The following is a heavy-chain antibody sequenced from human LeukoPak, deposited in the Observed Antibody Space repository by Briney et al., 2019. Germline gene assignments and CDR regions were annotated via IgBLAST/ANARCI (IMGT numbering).Heavy chain of an antibody. D-gene: IGHD3-10*01. CDR2: TYYRSEWYN. J-gene: IGHJ6*02. CDR3: ARASKNYYGSGSYFSYGMDV. Sequence: SQTLSLTCAISGDSVSSNSAAWNWIRQSPSRGLEWLGRTYYRSEWYNDYAVSVKSRITINPDTSKNQFSLQLNSVTPEDTAVYYCARASKNYYGSGSYFSYGMDVWGQGTTVTVSS. V-gene: IGHV6-1*01. CDR1: GDSVSSNSAA.